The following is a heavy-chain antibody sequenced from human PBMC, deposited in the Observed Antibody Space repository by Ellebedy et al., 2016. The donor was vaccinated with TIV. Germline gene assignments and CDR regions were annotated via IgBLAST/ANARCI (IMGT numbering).Heavy chain of an antibody. CDR3: ARVSSGSYKTDFDY. J-gene: IGHJ4*02. CDR1: GFPFDSYV. V-gene: IGHV3-48*03. Sequence: PGGSLRLSCAASGFPFDSYVMNWVRQAPGKGLEWVSYIDGSGGFTKYADSVKGRFTISRDNAKNSLYLQMNSLRAEDTAVYYCARVSSGSYKTDFDYWGQGILVTVSS. D-gene: IGHD1-26*01. CDR2: IDGSGGFT.